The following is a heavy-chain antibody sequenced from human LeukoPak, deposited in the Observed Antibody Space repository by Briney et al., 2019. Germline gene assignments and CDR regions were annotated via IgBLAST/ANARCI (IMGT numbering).Heavy chain of an antibody. V-gene: IGHV1-18*01. D-gene: IGHD5-12*01. CDR2: ISAYNGNT. CDR3: AGGYSGYGGGYYYYYMDV. CDR1: GYTFTSYG. Sequence: ASVKVSCKASGYTFTSYGISWVRQAPGQGLEWMGWISAYNGNTNYAQKLQGRVTMTTDTSTSTAYMELSSLRSEDTAVYYCAGGYSGYGGGYYYYYMDVWGKGTTVTNSS. J-gene: IGHJ6*03.